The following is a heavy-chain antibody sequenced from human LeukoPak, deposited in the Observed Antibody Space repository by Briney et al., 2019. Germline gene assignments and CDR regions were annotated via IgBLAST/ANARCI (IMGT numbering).Heavy chain of an antibody. J-gene: IGHJ4*02. D-gene: IGHD5-18*01. Sequence: SETLSLTCTVSGGSIRPYYWGWIRQPPGKGLEFVGFMHYTGSANYNPSLKSRVSISLDTSKNKFSLNLSSVTDADTAMYYCARGDGEYNYGYYFDSWGKGRLVTVSS. V-gene: IGHV4-59*01. CDR2: MHYTGSA. CDR3: ARGDGEYNYGYYFDS. CDR1: GGSIRPYY.